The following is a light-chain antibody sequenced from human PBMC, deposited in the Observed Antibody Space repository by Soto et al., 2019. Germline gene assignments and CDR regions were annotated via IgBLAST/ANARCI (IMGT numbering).Light chain of an antibody. CDR3: QQDKTYSRT. V-gene: IGKV1-5*03. J-gene: IGKJ1*01. CDR2: EGS. CDR1: QSINTW. Sequence: DIQMTQSPSTLSASVGDRITITCRASQSINTWLAWYQQKPGEAPKLLIYEGSTLESGVPSRFSGSGSGTEFTLTISRLQPDDFATFYCQQDKTYSRTFGQGTKVEVK.